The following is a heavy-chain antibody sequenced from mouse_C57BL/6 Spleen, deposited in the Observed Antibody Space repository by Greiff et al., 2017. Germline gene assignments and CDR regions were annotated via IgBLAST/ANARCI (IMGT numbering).Heavy chain of an antibody. CDR2: INPYNGDT. D-gene: IGHD1-1*01. J-gene: IGHJ3*01. CDR3: ARGSSSLGWFAY. Sequence: VQLQQSGPELVKPGDSVKISCKASGYSFTGYFMNWVMQSHGKSLEWIGRINPYNGDTFYNQKFKGKATLTVDKSSSTAHMELRSLTSEDSAVYYCARGSSSLGWFAYWGQGTLVTVSA. CDR1: GYSFTGYF. V-gene: IGHV1-20*01.